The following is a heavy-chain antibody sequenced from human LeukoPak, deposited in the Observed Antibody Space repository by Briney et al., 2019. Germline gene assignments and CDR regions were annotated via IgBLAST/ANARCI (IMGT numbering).Heavy chain of an antibody. V-gene: IGHV1-24*01. D-gene: IGHD4-17*01. CDR1: GYTLTELS. J-gene: IGHJ3*02. Sequence: GASVKVSFKVSGYTLTELSMHWVRQAPGKGREWMGGFDPEDGETIYAQKFQGRVTMTEDTSTDTAYMELSSLRSEDTAVYYCATDSMTTVTTGAFDIWGQGTMVTVSS. CDR2: FDPEDGET. CDR3: ATDSMTTVTTGAFDI.